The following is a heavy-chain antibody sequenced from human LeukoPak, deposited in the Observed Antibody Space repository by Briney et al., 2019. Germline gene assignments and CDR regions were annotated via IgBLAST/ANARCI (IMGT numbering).Heavy chain of an antibody. D-gene: IGHD6-6*01. CDR2: INPNSGGT. CDR1: GYTFTGYY. V-gene: IGHV1-2*02. J-gene: IGHJ4*02. Sequence: EASVKVSCKASGYTFTGYYMHWVRRAPGQGLEWMGWINPNSGGTNYAQKFQGRVTMTRDTSISTAYMELSRLRSDDTAVYYCARWAPLYRQLVPGVVYYFDYWGQETLVTVSS. CDR3: ARWAPLYRQLVPGVVYYFDY.